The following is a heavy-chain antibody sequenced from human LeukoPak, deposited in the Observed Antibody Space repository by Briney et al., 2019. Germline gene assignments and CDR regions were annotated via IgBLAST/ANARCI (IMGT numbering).Heavy chain of an antibody. V-gene: IGHV4-59*08. J-gene: IGHJ4*02. CDR2: IYYSGST. CDR3: ARHGGDYVWGSYRLSFDY. CDR1: GGSISGYY. Sequence: SETLSLTCTVSGGSISGYYWSWIRQPPGKGLEWIGYIYYSGSTNYNPSLKSRVTISVDTSKNQFSLKLSSVTAADTAVYYCARHGGDYVWGSYRLSFDYWGQGTLVTVSS. D-gene: IGHD3-16*02.